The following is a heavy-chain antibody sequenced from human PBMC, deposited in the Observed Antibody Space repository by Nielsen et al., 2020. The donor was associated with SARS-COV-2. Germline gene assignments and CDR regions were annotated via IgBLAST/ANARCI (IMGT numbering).Heavy chain of an antibody. Sequence: SETLSLTCIVSGGSISSGSHYWSWIRQPPGKGLEWIGYIFYRGNTNYNPSLKSRVTISVDTSKNQFSLKVNSVTAADTAVYYCARGAAFFYDSTNYAYDSWGQGTLVTVSS. CDR2: IFYRGNT. CDR1: GGSISSGSHY. CDR3: ARGAAFFYDSTNYAYDS. V-gene: IGHV4-61*01. J-gene: IGHJ4*02. D-gene: IGHD3-22*01.